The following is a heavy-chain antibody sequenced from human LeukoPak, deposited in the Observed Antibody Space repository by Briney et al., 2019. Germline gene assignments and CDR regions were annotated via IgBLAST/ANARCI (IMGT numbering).Heavy chain of an antibody. CDR1: GGSISSYY. Sequence: SETLSLTCTVSGGSISSYYWSWIWQPAGRGLEWIGRIYTSGSTNYNPSLKSRVTMSVDTSKNQFSLKLSSVTAADTAVYYCASSAYYGSGSYESFDYWGQGTLVTVSS. CDR2: IYTSGST. D-gene: IGHD3-10*01. CDR3: ASSAYYGSGSYESFDY. V-gene: IGHV4-4*07. J-gene: IGHJ4*02.